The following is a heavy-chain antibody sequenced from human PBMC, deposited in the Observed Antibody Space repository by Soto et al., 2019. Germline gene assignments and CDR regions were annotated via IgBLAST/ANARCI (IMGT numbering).Heavy chain of an antibody. CDR2: ISAYNGNT. J-gene: IGHJ6*02. CDR1: GYTFTSYG. D-gene: IGHD3-3*01. Sequence: ASVKVSCKASGYTFTSYGISWVRQAPGQGLEWMGWISAYNGNTNYAPKLQGRVTMTTDTSTSTAYMELRSLRSDDTAVYYCARDPVLRFLEWPTHYGMDVWGQGTTVTVSS. V-gene: IGHV1-18*01. CDR3: ARDPVLRFLEWPTHYGMDV.